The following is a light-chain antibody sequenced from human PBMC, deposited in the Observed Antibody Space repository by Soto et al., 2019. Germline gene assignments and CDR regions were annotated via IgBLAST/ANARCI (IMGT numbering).Light chain of an antibody. V-gene: IGLV2-11*01. CDR2: DVT. J-gene: IGLJ3*02. Sequence: QSALAQPRSVSGSPGQSVTNSCTGTTSDIGGYYYVSWYQQHPGKAPKLMIFDVTKRPSGVPDRFSGSKSGNTASLTISGLQAEDEADYYCCSYAGSHTMVFGEGTK. CDR1: TSDIGGYYY. CDR3: CSYAGSHTMV.